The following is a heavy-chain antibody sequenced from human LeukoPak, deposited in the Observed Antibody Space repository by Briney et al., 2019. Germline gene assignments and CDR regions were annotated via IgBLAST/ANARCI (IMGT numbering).Heavy chain of an antibody. V-gene: IGHV1-2*02. CDR2: NNPNSGGT. CDR3: ARVPVRVQGVIIPYFDY. D-gene: IGHD3-10*01. Sequence: ASVKVSCKASGYTFTGYYMHWVRQAPGQGLEWMGWNNPNSGGTNYAQKFQGRVTMTRDTSISTAYMELSRLRSDDTAVYYCARVPVRVQGVIIPYFDYGGQGTLVTVSS. J-gene: IGHJ4*02. CDR1: GYTFTGYY.